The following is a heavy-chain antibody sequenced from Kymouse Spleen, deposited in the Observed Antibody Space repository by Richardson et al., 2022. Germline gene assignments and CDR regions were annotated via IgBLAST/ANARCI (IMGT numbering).Heavy chain of an antibody. D-gene: IGHD2-8*01. V-gene: IGHV3-23*04. Sequence: EVQLVESGGGLVQPGGSLRLSCAASGFTFSSYAMSWVRQAPGKGLEWVSAISGSGGSTYYADSVKGRFTISRDNSKNTLYLQMNSLRAEDTAVYYCAKVRMRILY*WCMLWGYWGQGTLVTVSS. CDR2: ISGSGGST. J-gene: IGHJ4*02. CDR3: AKVRMRILY*WCMLWGY. CDR1: GFTFSSYA.